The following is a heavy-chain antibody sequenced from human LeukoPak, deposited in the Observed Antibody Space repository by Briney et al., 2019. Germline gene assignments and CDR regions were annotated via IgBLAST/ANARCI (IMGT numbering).Heavy chain of an antibody. CDR3: AKAVSGYCTNGICYTREKYYYYYMDV. Sequence: PSETLSLTCTVSGGSISSGGYYWSWIRQPPGKGLEWIGYIYHSGSTHYNPSLKSRVTISVDRSKNQFSLKLSSVTAADTAVYYCAKAVSGYCTNGICYTREKYYYYYMDVWGKGTTVTVSS. D-gene: IGHD2-8*01. CDR2: IYHSGST. CDR1: GGSISSGGYY. J-gene: IGHJ6*03. V-gene: IGHV4-30-2*01.